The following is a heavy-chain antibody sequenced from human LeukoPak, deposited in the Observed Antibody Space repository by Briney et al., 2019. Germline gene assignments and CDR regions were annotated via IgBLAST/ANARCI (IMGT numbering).Heavy chain of an antibody. CDR1: GFTFSNYA. CDR2: IHGGGDAT. Sequence: PGESLRLSCAASGFTFSNYAMNWVRQAPEKGLEWVSTIHGGGDATYYADSVKGRFTISRDNSRNTLYLQMNSLRAEDTAVYYCAKALSSSFYYFDLGGRGTLVTVSS. V-gene: IGHV3-23*01. CDR3: AKALSSSFYYFDL. J-gene: IGHJ2*01. D-gene: IGHD3-16*02.